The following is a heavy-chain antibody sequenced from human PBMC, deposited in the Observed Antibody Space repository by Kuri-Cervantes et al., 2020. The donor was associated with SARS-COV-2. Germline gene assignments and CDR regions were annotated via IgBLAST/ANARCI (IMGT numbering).Heavy chain of an antibody. J-gene: IGHJ3*02. V-gene: IGHV3-7*04. CDR1: GFTFSSYW. CDR2: IKQDGSEK. D-gene: IGHD5-24*01. Sequence: LSLTCAASGFTFSSYWMSWVRQAPGKGLEWVANIKQDGSEKYYVDSVKGRSTISRDNAKNSLYLQMNSLRAEDTAVYYCAREEWLHIHDAFDIWGQGTMVTVSS. CDR3: AREEWLHIHDAFDI.